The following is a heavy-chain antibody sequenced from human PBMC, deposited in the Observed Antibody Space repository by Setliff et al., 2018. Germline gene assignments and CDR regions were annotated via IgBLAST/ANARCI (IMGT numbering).Heavy chain of an antibody. CDR2: ISAYTGKA. V-gene: IGHV1-18*01. Sequence: ASVKVSCKTSNYPFVSYGLSWVRQAPGQGLEWLGWISAYTGKADYAHNFQGRLAMTTDTSTNTAYMELRSLTSDDTAVYFCARAPRLEWILPTFDYWGQGTPVTVSS. CDR3: ARAPRLEWILPTFDY. J-gene: IGHJ4*02. D-gene: IGHD3-3*01. CDR1: NYPFVSYG.